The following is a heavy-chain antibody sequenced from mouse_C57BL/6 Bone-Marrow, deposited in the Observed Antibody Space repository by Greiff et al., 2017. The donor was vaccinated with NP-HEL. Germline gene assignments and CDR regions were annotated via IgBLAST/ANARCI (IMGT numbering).Heavy chain of an antibody. CDR3: AKRIYYYGSSFAY. J-gene: IGHJ3*01. CDR2: ISSGSSTI. CDR1: GFTFSDYG. Sequence: EVMLVESGGGLVKPGGSLKLSCAASGFTFSDYGMHWVRQAPEKGLEWVAYISSGSSTIYYADTVKGRFTISRDNAKNTLFLQMTSLRSEDTAMYYCAKRIYYYGSSFAYWGQGTLVTVSA. D-gene: IGHD1-1*01. V-gene: IGHV5-17*01.